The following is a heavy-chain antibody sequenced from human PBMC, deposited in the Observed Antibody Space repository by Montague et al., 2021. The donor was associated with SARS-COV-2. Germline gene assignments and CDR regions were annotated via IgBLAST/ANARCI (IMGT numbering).Heavy chain of an antibody. V-gene: IGHV4-39*01. D-gene: IGHD1-26*01. CDR1: GGSISSSSYY. J-gene: IGHJ3*02. Sequence: SETPSLTCTVSGGSISSSSYYWAWIRQPPGKGLEWIGSIYHSGSTFYNPSLKSRVSMSVDTSKNQFSLKLSPVTAADTAMYYCARVKWELSVGNVFDIWGQGTMVTVSS. CDR2: IYHSGST. CDR3: ARVKWELSVGNVFDI.